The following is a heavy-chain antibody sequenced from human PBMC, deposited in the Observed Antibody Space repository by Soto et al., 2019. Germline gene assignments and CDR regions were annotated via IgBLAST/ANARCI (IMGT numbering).Heavy chain of an antibody. CDR2: VNTGNGDT. CDR1: GYSFTEFG. Sequence: QIHLVQSGADVKKPGASVTISCQTSGYSFTEFGLHWVRQAPGHRLEWLGWVNTGNGDTRYXQNXXXXXXXXXXXXXXXXXXXXXXXXSEDTAVYYCAREYYDPLAGRYFDPWGQXTLXTXSS. CDR3: AREYYDPLAGRYFDP. J-gene: IGHJ5*02. D-gene: IGHD3-9*01. V-gene: IGHV1-3*04.